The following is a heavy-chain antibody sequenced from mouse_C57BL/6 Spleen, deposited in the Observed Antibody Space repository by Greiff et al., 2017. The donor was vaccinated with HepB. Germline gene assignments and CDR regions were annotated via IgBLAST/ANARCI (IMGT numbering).Heavy chain of an antibody. Sequence: EVQLQQSGPELVKPGASVKISCKASGYTFTDYYMNWVKQSHGKSLEWIGDINPNNGGTSYNQKFKGKATLTVDKSSSTAYMELRSLTSEDSAVYYCARPYGYDGYYAMDYWGQGTSVTVSS. V-gene: IGHV1-26*01. CDR2: INPNNGGT. CDR3: ARPYGYDGYYAMDY. J-gene: IGHJ4*01. CDR1: GYTFTDYY. D-gene: IGHD2-2*01.